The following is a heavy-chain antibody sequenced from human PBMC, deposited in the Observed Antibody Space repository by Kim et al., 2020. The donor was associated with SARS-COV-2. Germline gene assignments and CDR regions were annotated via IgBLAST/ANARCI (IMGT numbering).Heavy chain of an antibody. J-gene: IGHJ6*02. Sequence: YPGSVKARLTISRENAKNSLYLQMNSRRAGDTAVYYCARGGRRYDYGMDVWGQGATVTVSS. V-gene: IGHV3-13*01. CDR3: ARGGRRYDYGMDV.